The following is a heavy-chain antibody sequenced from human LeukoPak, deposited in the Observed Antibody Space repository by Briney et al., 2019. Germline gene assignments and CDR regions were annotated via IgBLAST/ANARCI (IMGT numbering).Heavy chain of an antibody. CDR1: GFTFSSYG. D-gene: IGHD2-2*01. V-gene: IGHV3-23*01. Sequence: PGGSLRLSCAASGFTFSSYGMSWVRQAPGKGLEWVSAISGSGGSTYYADSVKGRFTISRDNSKNTLYVQMKSLRAEDTAVYYCAKWAPGAMSFDYWGQGTLVTVSS. CDR2: ISGSGGST. CDR3: AKWAPGAMSFDY. J-gene: IGHJ4*02.